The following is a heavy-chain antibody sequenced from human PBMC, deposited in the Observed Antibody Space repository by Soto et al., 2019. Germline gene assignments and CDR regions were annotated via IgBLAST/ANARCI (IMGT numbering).Heavy chain of an antibody. CDR3: VSQSSWFDP. CDR2: IYYSGST. CDR1: GGSISSSSYY. Sequence: SETLSLTCTVSGGSISSSSYYWGWIRQPPGKGLEWIGSIYYSGSTYYNPSLKSRVTISVDTSKNQFSLKLSSVTAADTAVYYCVSQSSWFDPWGQGTLVTVSS. V-gene: IGHV4-39*01. J-gene: IGHJ5*02.